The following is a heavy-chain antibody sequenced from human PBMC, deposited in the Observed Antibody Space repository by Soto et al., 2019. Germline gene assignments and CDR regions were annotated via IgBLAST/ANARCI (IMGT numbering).Heavy chain of an antibody. Sequence: EVQLLESGGDLVQPGGSLRLSCAASGFTFTSYAMSWIRQAPGKGLEWVSAITGGGDNTYYADSVKGRFTIPRDNSKNTLYLQMNRLRAEDTAFYYCTQDGGSRDWLTVNWGQGTLVTVSS. D-gene: IGHD3-9*01. V-gene: IGHV3-23*01. CDR3: TQDGGSRDWLTVN. J-gene: IGHJ4*02. CDR1: GFTFTSYA. CDR2: ITGGGDNT.